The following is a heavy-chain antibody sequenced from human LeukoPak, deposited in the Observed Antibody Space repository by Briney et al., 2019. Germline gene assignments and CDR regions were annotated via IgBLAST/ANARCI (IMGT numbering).Heavy chain of an antibody. D-gene: IGHD6-19*01. Sequence: PSETLSLTCTVSGGSISSYYWSWIRQPAGKGLEWIGRIYTSGSTNYNPSLKSRVTMSVDTSKNQFSLKLSSVTAADTAVYYCAREGIAVAGTLGYYYYYGMDVWGQGTTVTVSS. CDR2: IYTSGST. CDR1: GGSISSYY. CDR3: AREGIAVAGTLGYYYYYGMDV. J-gene: IGHJ6*02. V-gene: IGHV4-4*07.